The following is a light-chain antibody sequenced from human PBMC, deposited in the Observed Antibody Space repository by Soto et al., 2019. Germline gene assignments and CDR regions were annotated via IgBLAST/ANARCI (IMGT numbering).Light chain of an antibody. CDR3: LLTYPGVRV. J-gene: IGLJ1*01. V-gene: IGLV7-46*01. CDR1: TGAVTSGRL. CDR2: ATS. Sequence: QAVVTQEPSLTVSPGDTVTLTCGSSTGAVTSGRLPSWFQQKPGQAPMTLIYATSNTHSWTPARFSGSLLGGKAALTLSGAQPEDEADYYCLLTYPGVRVFGTGTKLTVL.